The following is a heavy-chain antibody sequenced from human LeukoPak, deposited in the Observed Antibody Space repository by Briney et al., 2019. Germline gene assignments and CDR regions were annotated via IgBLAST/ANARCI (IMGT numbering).Heavy chain of an antibody. CDR1: GFTFSSYS. CDR2: ISSSSSYI. D-gene: IGHD6-19*01. V-gene: IGHV3-21*01. Sequence: PGGSLRLSCAASGFTFSSYSMNWVHQAPGKGLEWVSSISSSSSYIYYADSVKGRFTISRDNAKNSLYLQMNSLRAEDTAVYYCARIDYSSGCLDIWGQGTMVTVSS. J-gene: IGHJ3*02. CDR3: ARIDYSSGCLDI.